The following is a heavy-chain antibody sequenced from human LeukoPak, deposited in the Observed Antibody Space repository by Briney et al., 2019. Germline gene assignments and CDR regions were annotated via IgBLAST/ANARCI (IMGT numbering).Heavy chain of an antibody. CDR2: IIPIFGTA. Sequence: EASVKVSCKASGGTFSSYAISWVRQAPGQGLEWMGGIIPIFGTANYAQKFQGRVTITADKSTSTAYMELSSLRSEDTAVYYCARDQTRYSYGNYYYYYMDVWGKGTTVTVSS. J-gene: IGHJ6*03. CDR3: ARDQTRYSYGNYYYYYMDV. D-gene: IGHD5-18*01. V-gene: IGHV1-69*06. CDR1: GGTFSSYA.